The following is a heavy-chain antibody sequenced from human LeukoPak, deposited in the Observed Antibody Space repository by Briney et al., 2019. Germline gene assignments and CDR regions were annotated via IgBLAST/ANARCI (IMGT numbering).Heavy chain of an antibody. D-gene: IGHD3-22*01. CDR3: GRDLNRSGYTREGRFDP. CDR1: GYTLTNYY. CDR2: INPSGGST. J-gene: IGHJ5*02. Sequence: GASVKVSCKASGYTLTNYYMHWVRQAPGQGLEWMGIINPSGGSTTYAQKFQGRVTMTRDMSTSTVYMELSSLRSEDTAVYHCGRDLNRSGYTREGRFDPWGQGTLVTVSS. V-gene: IGHV1-46*01.